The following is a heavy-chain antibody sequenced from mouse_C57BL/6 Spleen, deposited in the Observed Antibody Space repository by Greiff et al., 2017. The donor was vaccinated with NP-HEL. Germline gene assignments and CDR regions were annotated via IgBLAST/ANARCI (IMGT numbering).Heavy chain of an antibody. CDR2: IYPRDGST. D-gene: IGHD1-1*01. CDR1: GYTFTDHT. V-gene: IGHV1-78*01. J-gene: IGHJ3*01. Sequence: QVQLQQSDAELVKPGASVKISCKVSGYTFTDHTIHWMKQRPEQGLEWIGYIYPRDGSTKYNEKFKGKATLTEDKSSSTAYMQLNSLTSADSAVYFCARSSFYGSSPAWFAYWGKGTLVTVSA. CDR3: ARSSFYGSSPAWFAY.